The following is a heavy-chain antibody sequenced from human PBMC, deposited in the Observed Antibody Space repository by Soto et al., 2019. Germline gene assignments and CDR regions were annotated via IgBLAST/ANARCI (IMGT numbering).Heavy chain of an antibody. CDR2: INHSGST. CDR3: ARGDCSGGSCYSTGDY. CDR1: GGSFSGYY. Sequence: QVQLQQWGAGLLKPSETLSLTCAVYGGSFSGYYWSWIRQPPGKGLEWIGEINHSGSTNYNPSLKSRVNISVDTSKNQFSLKLCSVNAADTAVYYCARGDCSGGSCYSTGDYWGQGTLVTVSS. J-gene: IGHJ4*02. V-gene: IGHV4-34*01. D-gene: IGHD2-15*01.